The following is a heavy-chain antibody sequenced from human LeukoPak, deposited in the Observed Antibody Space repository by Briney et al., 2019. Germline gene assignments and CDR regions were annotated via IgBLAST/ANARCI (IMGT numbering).Heavy chain of an antibody. D-gene: IGHD2-2*01. CDR2: INPRGGSA. Sequence: ASVKVSCKASGYTFTSYYMHWVRQAPGQGFEWMGIINPRGGSASSAQKFQGRVTLTRDTSTSTVYMELSSLRSDDTAVYYCAKVHCISTNCNHIWTYFDYWGQGTLVTVSS. CDR3: AKVHCISTNCNHIWTYFDY. V-gene: IGHV1-46*01. J-gene: IGHJ4*02. CDR1: GYTFTSYY.